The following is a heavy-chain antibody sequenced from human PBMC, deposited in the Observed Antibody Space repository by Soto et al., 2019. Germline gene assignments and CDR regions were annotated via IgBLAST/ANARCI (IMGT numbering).Heavy chain of an antibody. CDR3: ASSFYRAFDI. Sequence: PGGSLSLSCAASGFTFSSYEMNWVRQAPGKGLEWVSYISSSGSTIYYADSVKGRFTISRDNAKNSLYLQMNSLRAEDTAVYYCASSFYRAFDIWGQGTMVTVSS. CDR1: GFTFSSYE. V-gene: IGHV3-48*03. CDR2: ISSSGSTI. J-gene: IGHJ3*02.